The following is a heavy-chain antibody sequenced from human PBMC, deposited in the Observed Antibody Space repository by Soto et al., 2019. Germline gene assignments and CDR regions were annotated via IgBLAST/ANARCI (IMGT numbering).Heavy chain of an antibody. V-gene: IGHV3-15*01. D-gene: IGHD3-10*01. CDR2: IKSKTDGGTT. CDR1: GFTFSNAW. J-gene: IGHJ6*02. CDR3: PTDYGSGGYYYYYFGMDX. Sequence: PGGSLRLSCAASGFTFSNAWMSWVRQAPGKGLEWVGRIKSKTDGGTTDYAAPVKCRFTISRYDSKNTLYLQMNSLKTEDTPVYYCPTDYGSGGYYYYYFGMDXWGQGTTVTVS.